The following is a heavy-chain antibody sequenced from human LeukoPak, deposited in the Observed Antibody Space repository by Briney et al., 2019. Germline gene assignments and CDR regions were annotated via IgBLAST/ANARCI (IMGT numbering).Heavy chain of an antibody. Sequence: PGGSLRLSCAASGFRFESYGMSWVRQVPGKGLEWVSYINWNGGTTDYADSVKGRFTISRDNGMNSLYLQMNSLRAEDTALYYCARDYYDSSGYYYPFDYWGQGTLVTVSS. CDR3: ARDYYDSSGYYYPFDY. V-gene: IGHV3-20*04. D-gene: IGHD3-22*01. J-gene: IGHJ4*02. CDR1: GFRFESYG. CDR2: INWNGGTT.